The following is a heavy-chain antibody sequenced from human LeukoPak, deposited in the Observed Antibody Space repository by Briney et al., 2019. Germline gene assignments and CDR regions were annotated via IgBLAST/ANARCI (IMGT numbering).Heavy chain of an antibody. CDR3: ARPVAGSSSLDAFDI. CDR1: GYSFTSYW. V-gene: IGHV5-51*01. Sequence: GESLKISCKGSGYSFTSYWIGWVRQMPGKGLEWMGIIYPGDSDTRYSPSFQGQVTISADKSISTAYLQWSSLKASDTAKYYCARPVAGSSSLDAFDIWGRGTMVTVSS. D-gene: IGHD6-13*01. J-gene: IGHJ3*02. CDR2: IYPGDSDT.